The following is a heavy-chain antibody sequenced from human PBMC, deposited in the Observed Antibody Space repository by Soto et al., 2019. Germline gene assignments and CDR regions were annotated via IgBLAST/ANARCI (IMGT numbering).Heavy chain of an antibody. J-gene: IGHJ6*02. CDR3: ARKGGDFHYYYYYGMDV. CDR1: GGSVSSGTYQ. Sequence: TATLSLTCTVSGGSVSSGTYQWSWLRQSPGKGLEWIGYIYYTGSTNYNPSLKSRVTISVDTSKNQFSLKLSSVTAADTAVYYCARKGGDFHYYYYYGMDVWGQGTTVTVSS. CDR2: IYYTGST. V-gene: IGHV4-61*01. D-gene: IGHD2-21*02.